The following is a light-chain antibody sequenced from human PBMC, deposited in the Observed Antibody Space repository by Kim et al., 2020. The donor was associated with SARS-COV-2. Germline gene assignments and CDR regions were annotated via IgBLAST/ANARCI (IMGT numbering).Light chain of an antibody. V-gene: IGKV1-5*01. J-gene: IGKJ4*01. CDR2: GAS. CDR3: QQYSSCSQLT. Sequence: DIQMTQSPSTLSASVGDRVTITCRASQSINNWLAWYQQKPGKAPKLLIYGASSLEGGVPSRFSGSGSGTEFTLTISSLQPDDFATYYCQQYSSCSQLTFGGGTKVDIK. CDR1: QSINNW.